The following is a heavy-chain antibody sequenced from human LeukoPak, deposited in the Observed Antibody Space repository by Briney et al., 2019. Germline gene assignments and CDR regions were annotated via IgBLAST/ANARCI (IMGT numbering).Heavy chain of an antibody. CDR3: AKDTNYYGSGSYYTNLDY. D-gene: IGHD3-10*01. CDR1: GFTFSSYG. V-gene: IGHV3-30*18. CDR2: ISYDGGNK. J-gene: IGHJ4*02. Sequence: PGGSLRLSCAASGFTFSSYGMHWVRQAPGKGLEWVAVISYDGGNKYYADSVKGRFTISRDNSKNTLYLQMNSLRAEDTAVYYCAKDTNYYGSGSYYTNLDYWGQGTLVTVSS.